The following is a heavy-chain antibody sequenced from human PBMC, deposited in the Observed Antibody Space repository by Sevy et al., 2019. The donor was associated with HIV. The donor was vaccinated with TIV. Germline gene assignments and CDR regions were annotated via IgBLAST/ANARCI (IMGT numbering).Heavy chain of an antibody. CDR3: ARVPGYCSGGSCYSNYYYGIDV. CDR2: MNPNSGNT. D-gene: IGHD2-15*01. J-gene: IGHJ6*02. V-gene: IGHV1-8*01. CDR1: GYTFTSYD. Sequence: ASLKVSCKASGYTFTSYDINWVRQATGQGLEWMGWMNPNSGNTGYAQKFQGRVTMTRNTSISTAYMELSSLRSEDTAVYYCARVPGYCSGGSCYSNYYYGIDVWGQGTTVTVSS.